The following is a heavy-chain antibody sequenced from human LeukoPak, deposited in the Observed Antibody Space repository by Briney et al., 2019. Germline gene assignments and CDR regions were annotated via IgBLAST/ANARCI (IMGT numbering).Heavy chain of an antibody. CDR2: ISAYNGNT. V-gene: IGHV1-18*01. Sequence: ASVKVSCKASGYTFTSYGISWVRQAPGQGLEWMGWISAYNGNTNYAQKLQGRVTMTTDTSTSTAYMEPRSLRSDDTAVYYCARDLGSGSSVGAFDIWGQGTMVTVSS. D-gene: IGHD1-26*01. J-gene: IGHJ3*02. CDR1: GYTFTSYG. CDR3: ARDLGSGSSVGAFDI.